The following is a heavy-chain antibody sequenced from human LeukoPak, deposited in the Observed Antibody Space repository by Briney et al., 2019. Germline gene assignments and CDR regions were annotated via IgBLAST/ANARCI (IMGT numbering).Heavy chain of an antibody. V-gene: IGHV1-18*01. J-gene: IGHJ4*02. D-gene: IGHD2-15*01. CDR1: GYSFTSYD. Sequence: ASVKVSCKASGYSFTSYDISWVRQAPGQGLDWMGWITPYNGNTDYGQKVQGRVTMTADTSTNTAYMELRSLISDDTAIYYCARLNNAANFLDYWGQGTLVTVSS. CDR3: ARLNNAANFLDY. CDR2: ITPYNGNT.